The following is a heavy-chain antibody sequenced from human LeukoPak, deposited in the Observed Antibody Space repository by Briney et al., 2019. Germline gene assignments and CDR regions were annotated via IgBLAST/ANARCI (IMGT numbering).Heavy chain of an antibody. CDR2: IGTSGGSGDT. Sequence: PGGSLRLPCAASGFTFSVYPMSWVPQAPGKGLEWVSAIGTSGGSGDTYYADSVKGRFSISRDNSKNTVYLQMNSLRAEDTAVYYCATHFYDSSGYHRLFDFWGQGTLVTVSS. J-gene: IGHJ4*02. V-gene: IGHV3-23*01. CDR3: ATHFYDSSGYHRLFDF. D-gene: IGHD3-22*01. CDR1: GFTFSVYP.